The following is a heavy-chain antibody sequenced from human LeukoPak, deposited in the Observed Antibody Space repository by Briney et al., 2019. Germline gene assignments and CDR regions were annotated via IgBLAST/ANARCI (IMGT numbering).Heavy chain of an antibody. Sequence: PGGSLRLSCAASGFTFSNYGMHWVRQAPGKGLEWVAATWYDGSNKYYADSVKGRFTISRDNSKNTLYLQMNSLRAEDTAVYYCAREARWPDAFDIWGQGTMVTVSS. J-gene: IGHJ3*02. D-gene: IGHD5-24*01. CDR2: TWYDGSNK. V-gene: IGHV3-33*01. CDR1: GFTFSNYG. CDR3: AREARWPDAFDI.